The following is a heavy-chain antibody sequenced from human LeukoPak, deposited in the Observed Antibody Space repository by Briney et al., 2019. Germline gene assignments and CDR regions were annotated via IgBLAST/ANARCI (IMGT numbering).Heavy chain of an antibody. D-gene: IGHD3-22*01. J-gene: IGHJ3*02. Sequence: SETLSLTCAVYGGSFSGYYWSWIRQAPGKGLEWIGDINHSGSTNYNPSLKSRVTISVDTSKNQFSLKLSSVTAADTAVYYCARDYYDTGNAFDIWGQGTMVTVSS. CDR1: GGSFSGYY. V-gene: IGHV4-34*01. CDR2: INHSGST. CDR3: ARDYYDTGNAFDI.